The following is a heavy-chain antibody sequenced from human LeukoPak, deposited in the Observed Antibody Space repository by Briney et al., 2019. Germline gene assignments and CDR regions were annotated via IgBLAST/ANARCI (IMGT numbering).Heavy chain of an antibody. Sequence: AGGSLRLSCAASGFTFTRFWLTWLRQSPGKGLEWVANINPDGTKTTYVDSVEGRFAISRDNAKTSVFLLMTSLRAEDTAMYYCATAPASVDSSWGQGTLVAVSS. J-gene: IGHJ5*02. V-gene: IGHV3-7*01. CDR3: ATAPASVDSS. CDR2: INPDGTKT. D-gene: IGHD3-3*01. CDR1: GFTFTRFW.